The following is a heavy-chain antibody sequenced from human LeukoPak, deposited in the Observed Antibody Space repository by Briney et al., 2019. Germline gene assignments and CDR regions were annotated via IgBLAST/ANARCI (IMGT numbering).Heavy chain of an antibody. J-gene: IGHJ4*02. V-gene: IGHV4-39*01. CDR3: ARSVFIAARPPIADFDY. Sequence: PSETLSLTCTVSGGSISSSSYYWGWIRQPPGKGLEWIGSIYYSGSTYYNPSLKSRVTISVDTSKNQFSLKLSSVTAADTAVYYCARSVFIAARPPIADFDYWGQGTLVTVSS. CDR1: GGSISSSSYY. CDR2: IYYSGST. D-gene: IGHD6-6*01.